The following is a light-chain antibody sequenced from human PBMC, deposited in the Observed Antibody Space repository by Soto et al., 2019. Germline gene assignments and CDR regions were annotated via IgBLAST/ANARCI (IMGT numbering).Light chain of an antibody. CDR1: QSLLFSSNKKNY. CDR2: AAS. J-gene: IGKJ4*01. Sequence: DIVMTQSPASLAVSLGERATINCKSSQSLLFSSNKKNYLAWYQQKPGKAPKLLISAASSLQNGVPSRFSGGGYGTDFTLIISSLQPEDFATYFCQQGDSFPFTFGGGTKVDIK. V-gene: IGKV4-1*01. CDR3: QQGDSFPFT.